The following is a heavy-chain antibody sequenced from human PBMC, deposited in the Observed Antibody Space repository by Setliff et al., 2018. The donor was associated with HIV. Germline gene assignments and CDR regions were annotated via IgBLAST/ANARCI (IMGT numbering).Heavy chain of an antibody. CDR2: IYWDDDK. D-gene: IGHD3-22*01. V-gene: IGHV2-5*02. Sequence: ESGPTLVNPTQTLTLTCTFSGFSLSTSGVGVGWIRQPPGKALEWLALIYWDDDKRSSPSLKNRVTITKDTSKNQVVLTMTNLDPVDTATYYCAHCMVSEWGVSRGYPFAYWGQGTLVTVSS. CDR1: GFSLSTSGVG. J-gene: IGHJ4*02. CDR3: AHCMVSEWGVSRGYPFAY.